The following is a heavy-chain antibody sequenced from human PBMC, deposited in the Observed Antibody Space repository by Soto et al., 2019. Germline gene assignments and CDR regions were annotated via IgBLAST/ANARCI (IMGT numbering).Heavy chain of an antibody. V-gene: IGHV3-30-3*01. CDR2: ISYDGSNK. D-gene: IGHD1-1*01. Sequence: QVQLVESGGGVVQPGRSLRLSCAASGFTFSSYAMHWVRQAPGKGLEWVAVISYDGSNKYYADSVKGRFTISRDNSKNTLYLQTNSLRAEDTAVYYCASGIYYYYYGMDVWGQGTTVTVSS. CDR1: GFTFSSYA. CDR3: ASGIYYYYYGMDV. J-gene: IGHJ6*02.